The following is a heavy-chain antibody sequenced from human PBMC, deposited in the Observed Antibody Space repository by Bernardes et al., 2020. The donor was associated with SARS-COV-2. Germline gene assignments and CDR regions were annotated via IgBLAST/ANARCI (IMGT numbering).Heavy chain of an antibody. V-gene: IGHV3-48*01. Sequence: GGSLRLSCAASGFTFSSYSIHWVRKGQGKGLERVSYISSSSSPIYYADSVKGRFTIYRDNAKNALYLQMNSMGAEDTAVYNCARPPRGGDRDYWGQGTLVTVSS. CDR3: ARPPRGGDRDY. CDR1: GFTFSSYS. J-gene: IGHJ4*02. D-gene: IGHD2-21*02. CDR2: ISSSSSPI.